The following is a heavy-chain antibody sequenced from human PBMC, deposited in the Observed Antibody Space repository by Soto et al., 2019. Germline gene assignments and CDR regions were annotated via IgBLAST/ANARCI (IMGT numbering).Heavy chain of an antibody. Sequence: GASVKVSCKASGYTFTSYGISWVRQAPGQGLEWMGWISAYNGNTNYAQKLQGRVTMTTDTSTSTVYMELRSLRSDDTAVYYCARDRDGYYYDSSGPTAFDIWGQGTMVTVSS. D-gene: IGHD3-22*01. V-gene: IGHV1-18*01. J-gene: IGHJ3*02. CDR1: GYTFTSYG. CDR3: ARDRDGYYYDSSGPTAFDI. CDR2: ISAYNGNT.